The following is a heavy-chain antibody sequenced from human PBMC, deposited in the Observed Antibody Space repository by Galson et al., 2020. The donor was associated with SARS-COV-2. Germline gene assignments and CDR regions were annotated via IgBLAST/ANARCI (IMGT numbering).Heavy chain of an antibody. V-gene: IGHV3-23*01. Sequence: GGSLRLSCASSGFTFSNYAMGWVRQAPGKGLEWVSAISGSGGTAYYADSVKGRFTISRDNSKNTLYLQMNSLRAEDTAVFYCAKLPTSSFSPYYCDYWGQGSLVTVSS. CDR3: AKLPTSSFSPYYCDY. J-gene: IGHJ4*02. CDR2: ISGSGGTA. CDR1: GFTFSNYA. D-gene: IGHD2-2*01.